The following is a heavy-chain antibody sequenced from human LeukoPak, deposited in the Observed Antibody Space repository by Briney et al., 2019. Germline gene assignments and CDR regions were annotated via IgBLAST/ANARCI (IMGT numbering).Heavy chain of an antibody. CDR2: ISADGSST. J-gene: IGHJ6*02. V-gene: IGHV3-74*01. Sequence: PGGSLRLSCAASGSTFSRFSMHWVRQVPGKGLVWVSRISADGSSTNYADSVKGRFTISRDNSKNMLFLQMNSLRAEDTAVYYCAQSGGTDVWGQGTTVTVSS. CDR1: GSTFSRFS. CDR3: AQSGGTDV.